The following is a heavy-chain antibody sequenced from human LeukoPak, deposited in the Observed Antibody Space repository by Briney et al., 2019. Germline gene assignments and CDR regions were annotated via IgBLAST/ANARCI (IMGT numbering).Heavy chain of an antibody. CDR3: ASTCSSTSCYGFHYGMDV. CDR2: IKQDGSEK. Sequence: PGGSLRLSCAASGFTFSSYWMSWVRQAPGKGLKWVANIKQDGSEKYYVDSVKGRFTISRDNAKNSLYLQMNSLRAEDTAVYYCASTCSSTSCYGFHYGMDVWGKGTTVTVSS. CDR1: GFTFSSYW. J-gene: IGHJ6*04. V-gene: IGHV3-7*03. D-gene: IGHD2-2*01.